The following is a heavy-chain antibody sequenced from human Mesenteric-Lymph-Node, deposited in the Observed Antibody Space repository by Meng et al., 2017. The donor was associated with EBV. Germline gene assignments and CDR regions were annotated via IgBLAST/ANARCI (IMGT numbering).Heavy chain of an antibody. J-gene: IGHJ4*02. Sequence: HVQLQEPGPGLVKPSGTLSLTCAVSSGSISNSNWWSWVRQPPGKGLQWIGEIFHSGGTNYNPSLKSRVTISVDKSKNQFSLKVNSLTAADTAVYYCARITFGGAIGDWGQGTLVTVSS. V-gene: IGHV4-4*02. CDR3: ARITFGGAIGD. D-gene: IGHD3-16*02. CDR2: IFHSGGT. CDR1: SGSISNSNW.